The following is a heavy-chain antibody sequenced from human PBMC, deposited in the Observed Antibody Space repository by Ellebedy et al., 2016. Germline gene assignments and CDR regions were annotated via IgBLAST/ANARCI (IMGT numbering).Heavy chain of an antibody. J-gene: IGHJ4*02. CDR2: IRGSGDDA. V-gene: IGHV3-23*01. CDR3: AKDRTSMFYYDRSGKSPLCDY. D-gene: IGHD3-22*01. Sequence: GGSLRLXCAVSGFTFTNYAMSWVRQSPGKGLEWVSAIRGSGDDAYYADSVKGRFSISRDNSKNTLYLQMNSLRVEDTAIYFCAKDRTSMFYYDRSGKSPLCDYWGQGTLVTVSS. CDR1: GFTFTNYA.